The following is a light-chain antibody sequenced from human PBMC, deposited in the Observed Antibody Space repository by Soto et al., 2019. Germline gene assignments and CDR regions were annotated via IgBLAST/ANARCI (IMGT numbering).Light chain of an antibody. Sequence: EMVMTQSPATLSVSPGERVTLSCRASESVHRNLAWYQQKPGQGPSLLIYYASTRATGVPDRFTGSGSGTAVTHTRSSLKYADFCVDHCQHYGNWPPTFGPGTKVEIK. CDR2: YAS. CDR3: QHYGNWPPT. V-gene: IGKV3-15*01. CDR1: ESVHRN. J-gene: IGKJ3*01.